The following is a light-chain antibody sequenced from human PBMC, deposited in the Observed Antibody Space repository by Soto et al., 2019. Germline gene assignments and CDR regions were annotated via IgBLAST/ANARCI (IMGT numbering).Light chain of an antibody. V-gene: IGKV3-15*01. J-gene: IGKJ2*01. CDR1: QSVSSN. Sequence: EIVMTQSPATLSVSPGERATLSCRASQSVSSNLAWYQQKPGQAPRLLIYVASTRATGIPARFSGSGSGTEFTLTISSLQSEDFAVYYCQQYNNWPPMYTFGPGTKLEIK. CDR3: QQYNNWPPMYT. CDR2: VAS.